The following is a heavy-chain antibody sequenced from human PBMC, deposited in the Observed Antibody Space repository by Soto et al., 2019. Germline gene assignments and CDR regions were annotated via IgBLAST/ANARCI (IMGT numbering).Heavy chain of an antibody. CDR1: GFTFSHYG. V-gene: IGHV3-33*01. CDR2: QWFDGSNK. D-gene: IGHD5-12*01. Sequence: QVQLVESGGAVVQPGRSLRLSCVGSGFTFSHYGMHWVRQAPGKGLEWVAVQWFDGSNKFHADSVKGRFTISRDNSQNTLYLQMNSLRAEETAVYYCARDVGDVMSTIQGHGMDVWGQGTTVTVSS. CDR3: ARDVGDVMSTIQGHGMDV. J-gene: IGHJ6*02.